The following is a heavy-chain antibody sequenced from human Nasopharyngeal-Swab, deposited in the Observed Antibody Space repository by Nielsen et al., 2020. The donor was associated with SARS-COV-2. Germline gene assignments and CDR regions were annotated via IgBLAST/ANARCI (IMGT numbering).Heavy chain of an antibody. Sequence: SGSLRPSCTVSGSSISSGYYWGWNRQPPGKGLEWIGSIYHSGSTYYNPSLKSRVTISVDTSKNQFSLKLSSVTAADTAVYYCARDPTAMVRLDAFDIWGQGTMVTVSS. CDR1: GSSISSGYY. CDR2: IYHSGST. D-gene: IGHD5-18*01. CDR3: ARDPTAMVRLDAFDI. V-gene: IGHV4-38-2*02. J-gene: IGHJ3*02.